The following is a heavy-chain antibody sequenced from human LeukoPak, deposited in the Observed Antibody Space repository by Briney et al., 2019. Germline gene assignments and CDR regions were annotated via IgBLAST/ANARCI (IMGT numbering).Heavy chain of an antibody. Sequence: VASVKVSCKASGGTFSSYAISWVRQAPGQGLEWMGRIIPILGIANYAQKFQGRVTITADKSTSTAYTELGSLRSEDTAVYYCARQGFGESYYYYYGMDVWGQGTTVTVSS. CDR2: IIPILGIA. J-gene: IGHJ6*02. V-gene: IGHV1-69*04. CDR3: ARQGFGESYYYYYGMDV. CDR1: GGTFSSYA. D-gene: IGHD3-10*01.